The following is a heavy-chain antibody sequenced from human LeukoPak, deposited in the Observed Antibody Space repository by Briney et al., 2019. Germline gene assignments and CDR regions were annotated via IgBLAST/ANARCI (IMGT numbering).Heavy chain of an antibody. CDR1: GFSFSSYW. D-gene: IGHD1-26*01. V-gene: IGHV3-7*01. CDR3: ARDDGSFDGAAFDI. Sequence: GGSLRLSCTAPGFSFSSYWMTWVRQAPGKGLEWVANINQDGGEKYYVDSVKGRFTISRDNAKNSLYLQMNSLRAEDTAVYYCARDDGSFDGAAFDIWGQGTMVTVSS. CDR2: INQDGGEK. J-gene: IGHJ3*02.